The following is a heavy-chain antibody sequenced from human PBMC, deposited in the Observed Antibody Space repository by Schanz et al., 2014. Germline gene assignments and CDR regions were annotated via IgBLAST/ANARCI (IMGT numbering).Heavy chain of an antibody. D-gene: IGHD6-6*01. Sequence: EVRLVESGGGLVKPGGSLRLSCAASEFSFSSFGMNWVRQAPGKGLEWISYISFSGNTIYYADSVKGRFTISRDNSKNTLFLQMNRLRAEDTAVYYCATEGPRGTRHPINYYYAMDNWGQGTKVTV. J-gene: IGHJ6*02. CDR1: EFSFSSFG. CDR3: ATEGPRGTRHPINYYYAMDN. V-gene: IGHV3-21*01. CDR2: ISFSGNTI.